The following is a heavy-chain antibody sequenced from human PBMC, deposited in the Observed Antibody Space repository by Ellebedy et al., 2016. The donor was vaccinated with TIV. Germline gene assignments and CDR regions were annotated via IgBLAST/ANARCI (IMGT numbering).Heavy chain of an antibody. Sequence: AASVKVSCKASGGTFSSYAISWVRQAPGQGLEWMGRIIPILGIANYAQKFQGRVTITADKSTSTAYMELSSLRPEDTAVYYCARDGVSVGYCSSTSCRNWFDPWGQGTLVTVSS. D-gene: IGHD2-2*01. CDR2: IIPILGIA. CDR3: ARDGVSVGYCSSTSCRNWFDP. J-gene: IGHJ5*02. V-gene: IGHV1-69*04. CDR1: GGTFSSYA.